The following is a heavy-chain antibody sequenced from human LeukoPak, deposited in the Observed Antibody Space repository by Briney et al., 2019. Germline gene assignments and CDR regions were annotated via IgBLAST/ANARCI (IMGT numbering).Heavy chain of an antibody. V-gene: IGHV3-30*02. CDR1: GFSFSRYG. Sequence: GGSLRLSCAASGFSFSRYGMPWVRQASGRGLEWVAFIRYDGSNKDYADSVKGRFTISRDNSKNTLYLEMNSLRAEDTAVYHCAKVRFSDSGRDGLDSWGQGTLVTVSS. J-gene: IGHJ5*01. D-gene: IGHD5-12*01. CDR2: IRYDGSNK. CDR3: AKVRFSDSGRDGLDS.